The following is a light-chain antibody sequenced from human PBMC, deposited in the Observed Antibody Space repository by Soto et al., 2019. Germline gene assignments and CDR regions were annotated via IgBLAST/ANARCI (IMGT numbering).Light chain of an antibody. CDR1: HDISTF. CDR3: QQSYSNPIT. CDR2: EAS. Sequence: DIQLTQGPSLLSASIGDRVTLTCRASHDISTFLAWYQQKPGKAPKLLIYEASTLQSGVPSRFSGSGSGTDFTLTITSLQPEDFATYYCQQSYSNPITFGQGTRLEIK. V-gene: IGKV1-9*01. J-gene: IGKJ5*01.